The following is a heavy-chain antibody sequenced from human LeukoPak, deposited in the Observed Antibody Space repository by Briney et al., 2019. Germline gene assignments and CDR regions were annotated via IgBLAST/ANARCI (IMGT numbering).Heavy chain of an antibody. V-gene: IGHV3-30*02. D-gene: IGHD6-19*01. CDR3: AEDGARIAVAGTPDY. CDR2: IRYDGSNK. J-gene: IGHJ4*02. Sequence: GGSLRLSCAASGFTFSSYAMHWVRQAPGKGLERVAFIRYDGSNKYYADSVKGRFTISRDNSKNTLYLQMNSLRAEDTAVYYCAEDGARIAVAGTPDYWGQGTLVTVSS. CDR1: GFTFSSYA.